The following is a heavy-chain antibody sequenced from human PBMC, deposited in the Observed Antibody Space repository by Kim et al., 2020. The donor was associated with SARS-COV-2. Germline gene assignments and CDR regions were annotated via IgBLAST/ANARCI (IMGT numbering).Heavy chain of an antibody. J-gene: IGHJ4*02. D-gene: IGHD3-10*01. V-gene: IGHV3-7*01. CDR2: IKQDGSEK. Sequence: GGSLRLSCAASGFTFSSYWMSWVRQAPGKGLEWVANIKQDGSEKYYVDSVKGRFTISRDNAKNSLYLQMNSLRAEDTAVYYCARGFYYGSGSFYNYWGQGTLVTVSS. CDR3: ARGFYYGSGSFYNY. CDR1: GFTFSSYW.